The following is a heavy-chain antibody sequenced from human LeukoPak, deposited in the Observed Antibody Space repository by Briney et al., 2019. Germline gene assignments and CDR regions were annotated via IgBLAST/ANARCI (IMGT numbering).Heavy chain of an antibody. V-gene: IGHV4-34*01. J-gene: IGHJ4*02. D-gene: IGHD2-15*01. CDR1: GGSFSGYY. CDR2: INHSGST. Sequence: SETLSLTCAVYGGSFSGYYWSWIREPPGKGLEWIGEINHSGSTNYNPSLKSRVTISVDTSKNQFSLKLSSVTAADTAVYYCASRGYCSGGSCYYFDYWGQGTLVTVSS. CDR3: ASRGYCSGGSCYYFDY.